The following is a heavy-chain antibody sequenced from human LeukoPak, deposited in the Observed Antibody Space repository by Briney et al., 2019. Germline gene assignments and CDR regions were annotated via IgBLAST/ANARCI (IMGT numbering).Heavy chain of an antibody. Sequence: GGSLRLSCAASGFTFSSYWMSWVRQAPGKGLEWVANIKQDGSEKYYVDSVKGRFTISRDNAKNSLYLQVNSLRAEDTAVYYCAKVRTYFYHGLDVWGQGTTVTVSS. V-gene: IGHV3-7*03. CDR1: GFTFSSYW. CDR3: AKVRTYFYHGLDV. CDR2: IKQDGSEK. J-gene: IGHJ6*02. D-gene: IGHD1-14*01.